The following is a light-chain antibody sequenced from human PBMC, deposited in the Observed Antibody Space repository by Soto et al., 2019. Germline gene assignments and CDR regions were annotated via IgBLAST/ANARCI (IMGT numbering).Light chain of an antibody. Sequence: QSVLTQPASVSGSPGQSITFSCTGTSSDVGSYNLVSWYQQHPGKAPKLMIYEVSKRPSGVSNRFSGSKSGNTASLTISGLQAEDDSDYYCCSYAGSSTFYVFGTGTNVT. CDR2: EVS. J-gene: IGLJ1*01. CDR1: SSDVGSYNL. V-gene: IGLV2-23*02. CDR3: CSYAGSSTFYV.